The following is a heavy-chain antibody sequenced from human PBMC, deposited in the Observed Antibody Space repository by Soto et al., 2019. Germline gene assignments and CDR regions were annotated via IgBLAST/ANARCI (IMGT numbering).Heavy chain of an antibody. Sequence: SETLSLTCTVSGGYISSYYWSWIRQPPGKGLEWIGYIYYSGSTNYNPSLKSRVTISVDTSKNQFSLKLSSVTAADTAVYYCAKLATIFGVVTNDYYYYYYMDVWGKGTTVTVSS. CDR3: AKLATIFGVVTNDYYYYYYMDV. J-gene: IGHJ6*03. CDR2: IYYSGST. D-gene: IGHD3-3*01. CDR1: GGYISSYY. V-gene: IGHV4-59*08.